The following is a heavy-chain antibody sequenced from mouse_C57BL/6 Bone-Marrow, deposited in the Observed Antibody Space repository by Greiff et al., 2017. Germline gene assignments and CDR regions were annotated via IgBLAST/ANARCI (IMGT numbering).Heavy chain of an antibody. D-gene: IGHD2-3*01. CDR2: IRLKSDNYAT. CDR3: TGDGY. V-gene: IGHV6-3*01. J-gene: IGHJ2*01. CDR1: GFTFSNYW. Sequence: EVQRVESGGGLVQPGGSMKLSCVASGFTFSNYWMNWVRQSPEKGLEWVAQIRLKSDNYATHYAESVKGRFTISRDDSKSSVYLQMNNLRAEDTGIYYCTGDGYLGQGTTLTVSS.